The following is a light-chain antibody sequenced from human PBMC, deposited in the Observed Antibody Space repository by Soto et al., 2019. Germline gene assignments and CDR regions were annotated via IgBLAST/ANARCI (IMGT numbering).Light chain of an antibody. V-gene: IGKV3-15*01. CDR1: QTVSNN. J-gene: IGKJ5*01. CDR2: GAS. CDR3: QQYTNWPLT. Sequence: EIVMTQSPVTLSVSPGERATLSCRASQTVSNNLAWYQRKPGQAPRLLIYGASTRATGVPARFSGSGSGTEFTLTISSLQSEDSAVYYCQQYTNWPLTLGQGTRLDIK.